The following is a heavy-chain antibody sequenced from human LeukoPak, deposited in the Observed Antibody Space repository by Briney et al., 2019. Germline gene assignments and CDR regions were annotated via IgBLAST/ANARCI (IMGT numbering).Heavy chain of an antibody. CDR3: ARAYSSGWLPYYFDY. CDR1: GFTFSSYW. V-gene: IGHV3-7*01. D-gene: IGHD6-19*01. CDR2: IKQDGSEK. Sequence: GGSLRLSCAASGFTFSSYWMSWVRQAPGKGLEWVANIKQDGSEKYYVDSVKGRFTISRDNAKNSLYLQMNSLRAEDTAVYYCARAYSSGWLPYYFDYWGQGTLVTVSS. J-gene: IGHJ4*02.